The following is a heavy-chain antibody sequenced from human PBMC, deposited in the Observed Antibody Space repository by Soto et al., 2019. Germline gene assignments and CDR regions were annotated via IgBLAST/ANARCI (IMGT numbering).Heavy chain of an antibody. V-gene: IGHV4-34*01. J-gene: IGHJ5*02. CDR2: INHSGST. CDR3: ATKYCSSTSCYEVDNWFDP. CDR1: GGSFSGYY. D-gene: IGHD2-2*01. Sequence: QVQLQQWGAGLLKPSETLSLTCAVYGGSFSGYYWSWIRQPPGKGLEWIGEINHSGSTNYNPSLKSRVTRSVDTSKNQFSLKLSSVTAADTAVYYCATKYCSSTSCYEVDNWFDPWGQGTLVTVSS.